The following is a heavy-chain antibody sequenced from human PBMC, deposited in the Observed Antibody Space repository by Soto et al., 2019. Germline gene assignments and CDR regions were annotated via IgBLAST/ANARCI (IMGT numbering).Heavy chain of an antibody. CDR2: IIPIFGTA. J-gene: IGHJ6*02. CDR3: ASALTTAMVNDYYGMHV. V-gene: IGHV1-69*01. D-gene: IGHD5-18*01. CDR1: GGTFSSYA. Sequence: QVQLVQSGAEVKKPGSSVKVSCKASGGTFSSYAISWVRQAPGQGLEWMGGIIPIFGTANYAQKFQGRVTITADESTSTASMELSSLRSEDTAVYYCASALTTAMVNDYYGMHVWGQGTTVTVSS.